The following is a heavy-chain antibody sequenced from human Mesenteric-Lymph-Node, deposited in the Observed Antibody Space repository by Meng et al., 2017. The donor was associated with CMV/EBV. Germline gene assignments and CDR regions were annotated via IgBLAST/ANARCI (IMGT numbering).Heavy chain of an antibody. D-gene: IGHD6-13*01. CDR1: GGSFSGDY. J-gene: IGHJ4*02. CDR3: ARGQQLVRVYYFDY. V-gene: IGHV4-34*01. CDR2: INHSGST. Sequence: AVSGGSFSGDYGSWIRQPPGKGLEWIGEINHSGSTNYEPSLKSRVTISVDTSKNQFSLKLSSGTAADTAVYYCARGQQLVRVYYFDYWGQGTLVTVSS.